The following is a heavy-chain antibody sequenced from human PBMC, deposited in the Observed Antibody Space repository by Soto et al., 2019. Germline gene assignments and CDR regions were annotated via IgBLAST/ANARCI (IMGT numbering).Heavy chain of an antibody. CDR3: ASGDLKSGRSYYYYMDV. Sequence: ASVKVSCKASGGTFSSYAISWVRQAPGQGLAWMGGVIPIFGTANYAQKFQGRVTVTADESTSTAYMELSSRRSEDTAVYYCASGDLKSGRSYYYYMDVWGKGTTVTVSS. CDR2: VIPIFGTA. J-gene: IGHJ6*03. V-gene: IGHV1-69*13. D-gene: IGHD2-15*01. CDR1: GGTFSSYA.